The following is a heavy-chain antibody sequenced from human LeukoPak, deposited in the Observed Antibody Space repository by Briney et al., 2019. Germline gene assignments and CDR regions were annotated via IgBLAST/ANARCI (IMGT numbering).Heavy chain of an antibody. J-gene: IGHJ3*02. CDR3: ARQGANDAFDI. V-gene: IGHV4-39*01. Sequence: SETLSLTCTVSGGSISSSSYYWGWIRQPPGKGLEWIGSIYYSGSTYYNPSLKSRVTISVDTSKNQFSLKLSSVTAADTAVYYCARQGANDAFDIWGQGTMVTVSS. CDR2: IYYSGST. CDR1: GGSISSSSYY.